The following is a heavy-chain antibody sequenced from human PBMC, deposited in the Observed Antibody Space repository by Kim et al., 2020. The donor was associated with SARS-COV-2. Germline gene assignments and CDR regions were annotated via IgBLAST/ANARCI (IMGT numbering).Heavy chain of an antibody. CDR2: GSI. Sequence: GSIGYADSVKGRFTISRDNAKNSLYLQMNSLRVEDTALYYCAKTGSDYGDYWGQGTLVTVSS. J-gene: IGHJ4*02. CDR3: AKTGSDYGDY. V-gene: IGHV3-9*01. D-gene: IGHD4-17*01.